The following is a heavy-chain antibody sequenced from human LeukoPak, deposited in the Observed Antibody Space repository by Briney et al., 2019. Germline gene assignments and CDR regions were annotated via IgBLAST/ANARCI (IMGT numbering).Heavy chain of an antibody. D-gene: IGHD3-10*01. CDR2: INPSGGST. CDR3: ARVAGNYYGSVYYFDY. J-gene: IGHJ4*02. Sequence: ASVKVSCKASGYTFTSYYMHWVRQAPGQGLEWMGIINPSGGSTSYAQKFQGRVTMTRDMSTSTVYMELSSLRSEDTAVYYCARVAGNYYGSVYYFDYWGQGTLVTVSS. CDR1: GYTFTSYY. V-gene: IGHV1-46*01.